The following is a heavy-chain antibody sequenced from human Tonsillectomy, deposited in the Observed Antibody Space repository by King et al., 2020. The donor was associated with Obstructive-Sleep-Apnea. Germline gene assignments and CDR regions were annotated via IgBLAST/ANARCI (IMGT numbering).Heavy chain of an antibody. D-gene: IGHD3-10*01. CDR1: GGSISSYY. Sequence: QLQESGPGLVKSSETLSLTCTVSGGSISSYYWSWIRQPPGKGLEWIGYIYYSGSTNYNPSLKSRVTISVDTSKNQFSLKLSSVTAADTAVYYCAREGTYYYGSGGYWFDPWGQGTLVTVSS. V-gene: IGHV4-59*01. CDR3: AREGTYYYGSGGYWFDP. J-gene: IGHJ5*02. CDR2: IYYSGST.